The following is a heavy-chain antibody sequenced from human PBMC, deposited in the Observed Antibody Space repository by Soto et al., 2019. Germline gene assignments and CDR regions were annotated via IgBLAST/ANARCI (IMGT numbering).Heavy chain of an antibody. CDR2: ISYDGDNK. D-gene: IGHD2-2*03. J-gene: IGHJ4*02. Sequence: GGXLILSFVSSVFTFSSFAMHWVRQPLGKGLEWVSVISYDGDNKHYADSLKGRFTISRDNSRNTVFLQMSSLKPDDTAVYYCARHINLGYCSSKSCYGFDYRGLGTLVTASS. CDR3: ARHINLGYCSSKSCYGFDY. CDR1: VFTFSSFA. V-gene: IGHV3-30-3*01.